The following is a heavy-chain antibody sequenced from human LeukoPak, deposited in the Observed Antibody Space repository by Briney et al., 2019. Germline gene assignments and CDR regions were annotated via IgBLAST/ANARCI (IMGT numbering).Heavy chain of an antibody. CDR2: ISSSSSYI. CDR3: ARDPGEE. CDR1: GFTSGSFT. V-gene: IGHV3-21*01. D-gene: IGHD3-10*01. J-gene: IGHJ4*02. Sequence: GGSLRLSCAASGFTSGSFTMNWVRQAPGKGLEWVSSISSSSSYIYYADSVKGRFTISRDNAKNSLYLQMNSLRAEDTAVYYCARDPGEEWGQGTLVTVSS.